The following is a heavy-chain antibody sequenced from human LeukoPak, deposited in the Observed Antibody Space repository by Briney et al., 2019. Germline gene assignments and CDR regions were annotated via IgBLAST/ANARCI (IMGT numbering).Heavy chain of an antibody. Sequence: ASVKASCKASGYTFTSYHMHWVRQAPGQGLEWMGIINPSGGTTNYAQKFRGRVTMTRDMSTSTVYMDLTRLRSDDTAVYFCARPLGSLKEYWWFDPWGQGTLVTVSS. J-gene: IGHJ5*02. D-gene: IGHD2/OR15-2a*01. V-gene: IGHV1-46*01. CDR3: ARPLGSLKEYWWFDP. CDR2: INPSGGTT. CDR1: GYTFTSYH.